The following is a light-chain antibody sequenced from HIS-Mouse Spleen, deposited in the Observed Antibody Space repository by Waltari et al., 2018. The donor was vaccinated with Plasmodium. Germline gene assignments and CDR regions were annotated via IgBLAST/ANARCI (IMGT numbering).Light chain of an antibody. CDR2: AAS. V-gene: IGKV1-16*02. Sequence: DIQMTQSPSSLSASVGDRVTITCRASPGISTYLAWFQQKPGKAPKSLIYAASSLQSGVPSKVSGSGSGTDFTLTISSLQPEDFATYYCQQYNSYPITFGQGTRLEIK. J-gene: IGKJ5*01. CDR3: QQYNSYPIT. CDR1: PGISTY.